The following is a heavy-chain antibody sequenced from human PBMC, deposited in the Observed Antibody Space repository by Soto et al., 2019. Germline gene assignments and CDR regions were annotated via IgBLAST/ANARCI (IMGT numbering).Heavy chain of an antibody. D-gene: IGHD4-4*01. Sequence: QVQLVESGGGSVKPGGSLRLSCAASGFTFSDYYMSWIRQAPGKGLEWVSYITFNGGTIYYEDSVKGRLTISRDNVENSLYLQMNSLRAEDTAVYYCARESAMTTVTTAVAFDVWGQGTVVTVSS. CDR1: GFTFSDYY. CDR2: ITFNGGTI. CDR3: ARESAMTTVTTAVAFDV. V-gene: IGHV3-11*01. J-gene: IGHJ3*01.